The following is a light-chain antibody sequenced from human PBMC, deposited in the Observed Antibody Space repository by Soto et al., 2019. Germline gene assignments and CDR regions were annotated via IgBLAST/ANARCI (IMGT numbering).Light chain of an antibody. CDR2: GAS. Sequence: EIVLTQSPGTLSLSPGERATLSCRASQSISASYLGWYQQKPGQAPRLLILGASSRATGTPDRFGGSGSGRDFTLTISRLEPEDFAVYYCQQYGSSPTFGGGTKVDNK. J-gene: IGKJ4*01. V-gene: IGKV3-20*01. CDR3: QQYGSSPT. CDR1: QSISASY.